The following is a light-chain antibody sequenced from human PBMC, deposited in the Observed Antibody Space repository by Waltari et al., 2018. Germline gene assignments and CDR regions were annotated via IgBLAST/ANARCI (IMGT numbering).Light chain of an antibody. V-gene: IGLV4-69*01. CDR3: QTGGHGTWV. CDR2: VNGDGRH. Sequence: QLVLPQSPSASSSLGASVNLTCTLTCGPSSTTLPWHQQQPEKGPRYLMKVNGDGRHTKGDEIPDRFSGSSSGAERYLTISSVQSEDEADYYCQTGGHGTWVFGGGTKLTVL. CDR1: CGPSSTT. J-gene: IGLJ3*02.